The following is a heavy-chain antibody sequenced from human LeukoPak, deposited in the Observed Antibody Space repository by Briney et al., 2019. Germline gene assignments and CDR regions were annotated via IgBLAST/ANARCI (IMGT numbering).Heavy chain of an antibody. Sequence: ASVKVSCKASGYTFTSYGISWVRQAPGQGLEWMGWISAYNGNTNYAQKLQGRVTMTTDTSTSTAYMELRSLRSEDTAVYYCARVTYYYDSSGYYYLGYWGQGTLVTVSS. D-gene: IGHD3-22*01. CDR3: ARVTYYYDSSGYYYLGY. CDR1: GYTFTSYG. CDR2: ISAYNGNT. V-gene: IGHV1-18*01. J-gene: IGHJ4*02.